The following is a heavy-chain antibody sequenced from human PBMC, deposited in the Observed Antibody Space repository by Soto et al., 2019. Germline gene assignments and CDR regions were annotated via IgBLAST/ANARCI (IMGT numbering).Heavy chain of an antibody. J-gene: IGHJ6*02. CDR3: ARVRYYYGSGSYYPEYSYGMDV. Sequence: PSETLSLTCAVSGGSVSSSNWWSWVRQPPGKGLEWIGEIYHSGSTNYNPSLKSRVTISVDKSKNQFSLKLSSVTAADTAVYYCARVRYYYGSGSYYPEYSYGMDVWGQGTTVTVSS. D-gene: IGHD3-10*01. CDR2: IYHSGST. V-gene: IGHV4-4*02. CDR1: GGSVSSSNW.